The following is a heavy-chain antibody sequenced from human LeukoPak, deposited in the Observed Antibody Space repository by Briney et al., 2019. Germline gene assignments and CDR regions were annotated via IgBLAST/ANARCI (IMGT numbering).Heavy chain of an antibody. CDR1: GYTFTGYY. J-gene: IGHJ3*02. CDR3: ARDATAYCGGDCYSDASAFDI. V-gene: IGHV1-2*02. D-gene: IGHD2-21*02. CDR2: INPNSGGT. Sequence: ASVKVSCKASGYTFTGYYMHWVRQAPGQGLEWMGWINPNSGGTNYAQKFQGRVTMTTDTSTSTAYMELRSLRSDDTAVYYCARDATAYCGGDCYSDASAFDIWDQGTMVTVSS.